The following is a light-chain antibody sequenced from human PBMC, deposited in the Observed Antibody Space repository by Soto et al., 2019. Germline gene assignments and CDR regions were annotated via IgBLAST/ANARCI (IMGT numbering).Light chain of an antibody. CDR3: AIWHSSTLI. V-gene: IGLV5-39*01. CDR2: YRSDSDN. J-gene: IGLJ2*01. Sequence: QLVLTQPTSLSASAGASARFTCTLRSGINVETDRMYWYHQKPGSPPRYLLRYRSDSDNQQGSGVPSRFSGSNDASTNAGLLLISGLQSEDEADYYCAIWHSSTLIFGGGTKLTVL. CDR1: SGINVETDR.